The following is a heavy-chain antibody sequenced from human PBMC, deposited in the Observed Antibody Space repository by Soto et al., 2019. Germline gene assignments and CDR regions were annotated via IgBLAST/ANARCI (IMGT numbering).Heavy chain of an antibody. CDR2: INPNSGGT. J-gene: IGHJ4*02. D-gene: IGHD5-12*01. CDR3: AIVSGYSGYGEYFDY. Sequence: QVQLVQSGAEVKKPGASVKVSCKASGYTFTGYYMHWVRQAPGQGLEWMGWINPNSGGTNYAQKFQGWVTMTRDTSISTADMELCRLRSDDTAVYYCAIVSGYSGYGEYFDYWGQGTLVTVSS. V-gene: IGHV1-2*04. CDR1: GYTFTGYY.